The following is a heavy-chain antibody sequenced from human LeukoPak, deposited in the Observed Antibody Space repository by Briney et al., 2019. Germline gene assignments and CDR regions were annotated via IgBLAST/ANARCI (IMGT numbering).Heavy chain of an antibody. V-gene: IGHV4-34*01. J-gene: IGHJ4*02. CDR2: INHSGST. D-gene: IGHD2-2*01. CDR1: GGPFSGYY. Sequence: SETLSLTCAVYGGPFSGYYWSWIRQPPGKGLEWIGEINHSGSTNYNPSLKSRVTISVDTSKNQFSLKLSSVTAADTAVYYCARGSRGCSSTSCYRYFDYWGQGTLVTVSS. CDR3: ARGSRGCSSTSCYRYFDY.